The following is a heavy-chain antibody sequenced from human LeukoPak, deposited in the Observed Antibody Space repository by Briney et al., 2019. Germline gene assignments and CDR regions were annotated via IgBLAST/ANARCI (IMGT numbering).Heavy chain of an antibody. J-gene: IGHJ4*02. CDR1: GFTFSNAW. V-gene: IGHV3-15*01. D-gene: IGHD5-12*01. CDR2: IKSKTDGGTT. CDR3: TTGPSSGYDSNVVDY. Sequence: GGSLRLSCAASGFTFSNAWMSWVRQAPGKGLEWVGRIKSKTDGGTTDYAAPVKGRLTISRDDSKNTLYLQMNSLKTEDTAVYYCTTGPSSGYDSNVVDYWGQGTLVTVSS.